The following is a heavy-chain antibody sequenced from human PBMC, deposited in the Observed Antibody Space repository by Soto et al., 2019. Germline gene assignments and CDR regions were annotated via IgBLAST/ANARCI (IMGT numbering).Heavy chain of an antibody. CDR1: GFTFSNAW. J-gene: IGHJ6*02. Sequence: GGSLRLSCAASGFTFSNAWMSWVRQAPGKGLEWVGRIKSKTDGGTTDYAAPVKGRFTISRDDSKNTLYLQMNSLKTEDTAVYYCTIKYCSGGSCYPNYYGMDVWGQGTTVTVS. CDR2: IKSKTDGGTT. CDR3: TIKYCSGGSCYPNYYGMDV. D-gene: IGHD2-15*01. V-gene: IGHV3-15*01.